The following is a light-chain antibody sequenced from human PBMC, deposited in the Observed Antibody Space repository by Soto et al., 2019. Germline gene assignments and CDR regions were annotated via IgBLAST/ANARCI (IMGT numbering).Light chain of an antibody. CDR2: GAS. J-gene: IGKJ1*01. V-gene: IGKV3D-7*01. CDR3: QQYNPYSRT. CDR1: QSVSSSY. Sequence: PGEIVTLSCRASQSVSSSYLTWYQQKPGQAPRLLIYGASTRATSIPARFSGSGSGTDFTLTISSLQRDDFAIYYCQQYNPYSRTFGQGTKVDIK.